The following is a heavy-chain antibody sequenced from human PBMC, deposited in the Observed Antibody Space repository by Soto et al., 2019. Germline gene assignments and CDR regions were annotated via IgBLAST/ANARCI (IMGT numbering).Heavy chain of an antibody. V-gene: IGHV3-23*01. CDR1: GFTFTSYA. J-gene: IGHJ4*02. CDR2: ISGTGYNT. CDR3: AKAGFSSSWSPTYFDY. D-gene: IGHD6-13*01. Sequence: GSLRLSCAASGFTFTSYAMNWVRLAPGKGLEWVSAISGTGYNTYYADSVKGRFTISRDNTKNTLYLQMNSLRAEDTAVYYCAKAGFSSSWSPTYFDYWGQGTLVT.